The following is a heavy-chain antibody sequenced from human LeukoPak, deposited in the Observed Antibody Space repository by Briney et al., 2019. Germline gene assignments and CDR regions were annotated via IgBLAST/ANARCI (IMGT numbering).Heavy chain of an antibody. V-gene: IGHV1-8*03. CDR1: GYTFTSYD. D-gene: IGHD3-22*01. CDR2: MNPNSGNT. Sequence: ASVKVSCKASGYTFTSYDINWVRQATGQGLEWMGWMNPNSGNTGYAQKFQGGVTITRNTSISTAYMELSSLRSEDTAVYYCARILRRYYDSSGYYYYYYYYMDVWGKGTTVTVSS. CDR3: ARILRRYYDSSGYYYYYYYYMDV. J-gene: IGHJ6*03.